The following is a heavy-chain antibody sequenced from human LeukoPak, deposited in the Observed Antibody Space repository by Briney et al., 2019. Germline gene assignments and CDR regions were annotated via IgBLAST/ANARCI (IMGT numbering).Heavy chain of an antibody. V-gene: IGHV4-34*01. CDR1: GGSFSGYY. CDR2: INHSGST. D-gene: IGHD5-24*01. J-gene: IGHJ5*02. Sequence: MTSETLSLTCAVYGGSFSGYYWSGIRKPPGKGLKWIGEINHSGSTNYNPSLKSRVTISVDTSKNQFSLKLSSVTAADTAVYYCARGKWLQPRRNWFDPWGQGTLVTVSS. CDR3: ARGKWLQPRRNWFDP.